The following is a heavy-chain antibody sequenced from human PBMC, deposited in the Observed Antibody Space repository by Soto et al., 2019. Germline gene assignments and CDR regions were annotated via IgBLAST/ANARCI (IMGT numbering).Heavy chain of an antibody. CDR3: ARDPRLYYYDSSGYHDAFDI. CDR1: GFTFSSYS. V-gene: IGHV3-21*01. D-gene: IGHD3-22*01. CDR2: ISSSSSYI. Sequence: GSLRLSCAASGFTFSSYSMNWVRQAPGKGLEWVSSISSSSSYIYYADSVKGRFTISRDNAKNSLYLQMNSLRAEDTAVYYCARDPRLYYYDSSGYHDAFDIWGQGTMVTVSS. J-gene: IGHJ3*02.